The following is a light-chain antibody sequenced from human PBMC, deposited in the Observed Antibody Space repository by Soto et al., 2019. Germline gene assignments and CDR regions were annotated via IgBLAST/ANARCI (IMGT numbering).Light chain of an antibody. CDR3: MQGTHWPPT. Sequence: DVVMTQSPLSLPGTLGQAASISCRSSQSLVSSDGNTYLNWFHLRPGQSPRRLIYKVSNRDPGVPDRFSGSGSDTDFTLKISRVEAEDVGVYYCMQGTHWPPTFGQGTKVEIK. CDR2: KVS. J-gene: IGKJ1*01. CDR1: QSLVSSDGNTY. V-gene: IGKV2-30*01.